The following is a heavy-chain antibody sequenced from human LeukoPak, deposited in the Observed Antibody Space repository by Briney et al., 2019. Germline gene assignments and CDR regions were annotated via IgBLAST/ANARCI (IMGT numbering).Heavy chain of an antibody. V-gene: IGHV4-39*02. D-gene: IGHD3-10*01. CDR1: GGSISSSTFY. CDR2: IYYTGST. CDR3: ARLFLHGSGTYYDYFDY. J-gene: IGHJ4*02. Sequence: PSETLSLTCTVSGGSISSSTFYWGWIRQSPGKGLEWIANIYYTGSTYYNPSLKSRVTISVDTSKNHFSLRMNSLTAADTAVYYCARLFLHGSGTYYDYFDYWGQGTLVTVSS.